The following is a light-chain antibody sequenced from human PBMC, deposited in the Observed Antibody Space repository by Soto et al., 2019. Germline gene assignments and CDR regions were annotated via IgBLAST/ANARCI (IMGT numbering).Light chain of an antibody. CDR1: STDVGGYNY. CDR2: EVT. J-gene: IGLJ1*01. Sequence: ALAQPSSVSGSPGQSITISCTGTSTDVGGYNYVSWYQHHPGKAPKLLIYEVTNRPSGISDRFSGSKSVSTASLTISGLQAEDESDYYCGSYSSTDTPFVFGTGTKVTVL. V-gene: IGLV2-14*01. CDR3: GSYSSTDTPFV.